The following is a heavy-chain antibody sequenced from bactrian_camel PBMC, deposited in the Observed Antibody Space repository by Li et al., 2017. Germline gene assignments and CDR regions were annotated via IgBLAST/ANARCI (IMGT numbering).Heavy chain of an antibody. D-gene: IGHD7*01. CDR2: IDHQGNT. V-gene: IGHV3S55*01. CDR3: TATPGLVAGLRDAEWNY. Sequence: HVQLVESGGGSVQAEGSLRPSCAASGYSYSGCLGWFRQAPGKEREGIAAIDHQGNTAYADSVKGRFTISKDNTKNTLYLQMNNLQTEDTAIYYCTATPGLVAGLRDAEWNYWGQGTQVTVS. J-gene: IGHJ4*01. CDR1: GYSYSGC.